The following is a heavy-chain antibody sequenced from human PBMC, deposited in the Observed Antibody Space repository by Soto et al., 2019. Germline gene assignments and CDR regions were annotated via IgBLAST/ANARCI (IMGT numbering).Heavy chain of an antibody. CDR1: GGSISSGGYY. CDR2: IYYSGST. J-gene: IGHJ6*02. V-gene: IGHV4-31*03. Sequence: QVQLQESGPGLVKPSQTLSLTCTVSGGSISSGGYYWSWIRQHPGKGLEWIGYIYYSGSTYYNPSLKSRVTISVDTSKNQFSLKLSSVTAADTAVYYCARDQVGYYYDSSGPHYYYGMDVWGQGTTVTVSS. CDR3: ARDQVGYYYDSSGPHYYYGMDV. D-gene: IGHD3-22*01.